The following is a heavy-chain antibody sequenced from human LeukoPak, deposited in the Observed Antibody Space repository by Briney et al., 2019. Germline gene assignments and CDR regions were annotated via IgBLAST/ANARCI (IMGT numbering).Heavy chain of an antibody. J-gene: IGHJ3*02. Sequence: SQTLSLTCAISGDSVSSNSAAWNWIRQSPSRGLEWLGRTYYRSKWYNDYAVSVKSRITINPDTSKNQFSLQLNSVTPEDTAVYYCARAEYSRSWYGKAFDIWGQGTMVTVSS. CDR3: ARAEYSRSWYGKAFDI. CDR2: TYYRSKWYN. D-gene: IGHD6-13*01. CDR1: GDSVSSNSAA. V-gene: IGHV6-1*01.